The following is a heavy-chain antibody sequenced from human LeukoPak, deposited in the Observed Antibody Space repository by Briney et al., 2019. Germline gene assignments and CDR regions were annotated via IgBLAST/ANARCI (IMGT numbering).Heavy chain of an antibody. CDR3: ARDSGYGLYYFDY. J-gene: IGHJ4*02. CDR2: INPNSGGT. D-gene: IGHD5-12*01. CDR1: GYTFTSYD. V-gene: IGHV1-2*02. Sequence: ASVKVSCKASGYTFTSYDINWVRQAPGQGLEWMGWINPNSGGTNYAQKFQGRVTMTRDTSISTAYMELSRLRSDDTAVYYCARDSGYGLYYFDYWGQGTLVTVSS.